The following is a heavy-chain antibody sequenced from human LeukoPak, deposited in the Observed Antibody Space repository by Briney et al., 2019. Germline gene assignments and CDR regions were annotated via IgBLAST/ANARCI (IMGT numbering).Heavy chain of an antibody. D-gene: IGHD3-22*01. Sequence: ASVKVSCKASGYTFTGYYMHWVRQAPGQGLEWMGRINPNSGGTNYAQKFQGRVTMTRDTSISTAYMELSRLRSDDTAVYYCARGYDSSGYYYVSWFDPWGQGTLVTVSS. CDR1: GYTFTGYY. J-gene: IGHJ5*02. CDR2: INPNSGGT. CDR3: ARGYDSSGYYYVSWFDP. V-gene: IGHV1-2*06.